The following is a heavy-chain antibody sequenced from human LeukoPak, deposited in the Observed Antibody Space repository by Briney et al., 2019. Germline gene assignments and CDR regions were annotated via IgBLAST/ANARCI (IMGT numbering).Heavy chain of an antibody. CDR2: VRYDGSNT. CDR3: AKRDRTVTHAFDI. D-gene: IGHD4-17*01. CDR1: GFTFSSYG. Sequence: PGGSLRLSCAASGFTFSSYGMHWVRQAPGKGLEWVAFVRYDGSNTYYADSVKGRLTVSRDNSKNTLFLQMNRLRAEDTAVYYCAKRDRTVTHAFDIWGQGTMVTVSS. V-gene: IGHV3-30*02. J-gene: IGHJ3*02.